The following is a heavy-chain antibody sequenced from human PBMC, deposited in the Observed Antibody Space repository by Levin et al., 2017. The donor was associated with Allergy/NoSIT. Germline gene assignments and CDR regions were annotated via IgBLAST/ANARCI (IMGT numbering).Heavy chain of an antibody. CDR1: GGTLSSTSHF. J-gene: IGHJ4*02. Sequence: QTLSLTCNVSGGTLSSTSHFWGWVRQSPGKGLQWIGSMHYSGTAYYTPSLKSRVTISMDTSKNQFSLRLTSVTAADTAIYYCSRSLETAMAPYYSDYWGQGTLVTVSS. CDR3: SRSLETAMAPYYSDY. CDR2: MHYSGTA. D-gene: IGHD5-18*01. V-gene: IGHV4-39*07.